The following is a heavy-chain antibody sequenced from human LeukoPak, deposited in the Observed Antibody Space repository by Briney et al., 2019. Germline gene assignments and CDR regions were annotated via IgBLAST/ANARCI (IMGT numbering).Heavy chain of an antibody. J-gene: IGHJ4*02. CDR2: INHSGST. V-gene: IGHV4-34*01. CDR1: GGSFSGYY. D-gene: IGHD3-3*01. Sequence: SETLSLTCDVYGGSFSGYYWSWIRQPPEKGLEWIGEINHSGSTNYNPSLKSRVTISVDTSKNQFSLKLSSVTAADTAVYYCARRSIFGVVTSGFDYWGQGTLVTVSS. CDR3: ARRSIFGVVTSGFDY.